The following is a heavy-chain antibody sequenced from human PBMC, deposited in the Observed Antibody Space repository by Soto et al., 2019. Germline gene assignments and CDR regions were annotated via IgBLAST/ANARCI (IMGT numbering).Heavy chain of an antibody. Sequence: EASVKVSCKASGYTFTSYYMHWVRQAPGQGLEWMGIINPSGGSTSYAQKFQGRVTMTRDTSTSAVYMELSSLRSEDTAVYYCARDPRRGIVVVVVHDAFDIWGQGTMVTVSS. CDR3: ARDPRRGIVVVVVHDAFDI. CDR1: GYTFTSYY. V-gene: IGHV1-46*03. CDR2: INPSGGST. D-gene: IGHD2-15*01. J-gene: IGHJ3*02.